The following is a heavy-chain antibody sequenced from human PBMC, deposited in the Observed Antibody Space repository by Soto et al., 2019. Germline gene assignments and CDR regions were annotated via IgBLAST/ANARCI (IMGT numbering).Heavy chain of an antibody. J-gene: IGHJ6*02. V-gene: IGHV1-69*01. Sequence: QVQLVQSGAEVKKPGSSVKVSCKASGGTFSSYAISWVRQAPGQGLEWMGGIIPIFGTANYAQKFQGRVTITADESTSTAYMELSSLRSEDTAVYYCAKGGYSGYDVQGYYYYYGMEVWGQGTTVTVSS. CDR2: IIPIFGTA. D-gene: IGHD5-12*01. CDR1: GGTFSSYA. CDR3: AKGGYSGYDVQGYYYYYGMEV.